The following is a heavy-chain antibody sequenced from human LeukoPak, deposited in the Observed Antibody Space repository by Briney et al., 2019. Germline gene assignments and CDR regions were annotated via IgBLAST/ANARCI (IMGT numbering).Heavy chain of an antibody. CDR3: ARDYKYAFDN. Sequence: GGSLRLSCAASGFTFSDYSMNWVRQAPGKGLEWISYIGIDSGNTNYADSVKGRFTISGDKAKNSLYLQMNSLRVGDTAVYCCARDYKYAFDNWGQGTLVTVSS. J-gene: IGHJ4*02. CDR2: IGIDSGNT. V-gene: IGHV3-48*01. D-gene: IGHD5-24*01. CDR1: GFTFSDYS.